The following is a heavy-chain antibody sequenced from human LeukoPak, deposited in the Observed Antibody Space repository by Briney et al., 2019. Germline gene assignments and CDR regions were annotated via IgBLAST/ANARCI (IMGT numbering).Heavy chain of an antibody. CDR1: GFTFSSYE. J-gene: IGHJ4*02. V-gene: IGHV3-48*03. D-gene: IGHD2-2*01. CDR3: ARPIPGARAFDF. CDR2: ISSSDSTI. Sequence: GGSLRLSCAASGFTFSSYEMNWVRQAPGKGLEWVSYISSSDSTIYYAGSVKGRFTISRDDAKNSLYLQMNSLRAEDTAVNYCARPIPGARAFDFWGQGTLVTVSS.